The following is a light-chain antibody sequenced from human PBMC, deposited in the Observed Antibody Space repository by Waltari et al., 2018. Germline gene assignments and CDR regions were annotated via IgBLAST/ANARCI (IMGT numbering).Light chain of an antibody. CDR3: NSYTTISTWV. CDR1: SSDVGPSNY. CDR2: DVS. J-gene: IGLJ3*02. Sequence: QSALTQPASVSGSPGQSITISCTGTSSDVGPSNYVSWYQQYPGKAPKLIIYDVSYRPSCFSSLFSGSKSGNTASLTISGLQAGDEADYYCNSYTTISTWVFGGGTKLTVL. V-gene: IGLV2-14*03.